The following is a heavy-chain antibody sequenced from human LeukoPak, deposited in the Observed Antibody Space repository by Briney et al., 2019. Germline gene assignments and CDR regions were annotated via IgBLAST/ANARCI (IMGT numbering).Heavy chain of an antibody. J-gene: IGHJ4*02. V-gene: IGHV1-2*02. CDR2: INPNSGGT. CDR3: ARGVYSYGQYYFDY. Sequence: ASVKVSCKASGYTFTGYYMHWVRQAPGQGLEWMGWINPNSGGTNYAQKFQGRVTMTRDTSISTAYMELSRLRSDDTAVYYCARGVYSYGQYYFDYWGQGTLVTVSS. CDR1: GYTFTGYY. D-gene: IGHD5-18*01.